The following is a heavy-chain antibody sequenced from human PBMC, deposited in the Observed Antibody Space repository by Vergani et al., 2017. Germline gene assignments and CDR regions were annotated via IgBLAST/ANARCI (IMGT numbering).Heavy chain of an antibody. J-gene: IGHJ6*03. Sequence: QVQLQQWGAGLLKPSETLSLTCAVYGGSFSGYYWSWIRQPPGKGLEWIGEINHSGSTNYNPSLKSRVTISVDTSKNQFSLKLSPVTAADTAVYYCARGSDFWSGYYPYYYYYMDVWGKGTTVTVSS. CDR1: GGSFSGYY. CDR3: ARGSDFWSGYYPYYYYYMDV. CDR2: INHSGST. V-gene: IGHV4-34*01. D-gene: IGHD3-3*01.